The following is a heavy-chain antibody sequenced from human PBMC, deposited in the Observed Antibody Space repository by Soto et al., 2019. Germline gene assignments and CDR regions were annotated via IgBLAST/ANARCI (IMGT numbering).Heavy chain of an antibody. J-gene: IGHJ3*02. CDR1: GGSISSGGYY. CDR2: IYYSGST. V-gene: IGHV4-31*03. D-gene: IGHD2-15*01. CDR3: AGRGYCSGGSCYADWFWAFDI. Sequence: SETLSLTCTVSGGSISSGGYYWSWIRQHPGKGLEWIGYIYYSGSTYYNPSLKSRVTISVDTSKNQFSLKLSSVTAADTAVYYCAGRGYCSGGSCYADWFWAFDIWGQGTMVTVSS.